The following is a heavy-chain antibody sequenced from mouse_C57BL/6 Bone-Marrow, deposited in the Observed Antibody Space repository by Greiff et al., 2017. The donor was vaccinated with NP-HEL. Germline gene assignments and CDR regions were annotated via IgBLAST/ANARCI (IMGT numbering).Heavy chain of an antibody. D-gene: IGHD2-2*01. Sequence: EVQGVESGGGLVKPGGSLKLSCAASGFTFSSYAMSWVRQTPEKRLEWVATISDGGSYTYYPDNVKGRFTISRDNAKNNLYLQMSHLKSEDTAMYYCAREGYEAWFAYWGQGTLVTVSA. J-gene: IGHJ3*01. V-gene: IGHV5-4*01. CDR1: GFTFSSYA. CDR3: AREGYEAWFAY. CDR2: ISDGGSYT.